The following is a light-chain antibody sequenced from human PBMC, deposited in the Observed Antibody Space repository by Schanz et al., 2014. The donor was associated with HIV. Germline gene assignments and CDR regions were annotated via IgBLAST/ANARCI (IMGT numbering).Light chain of an antibody. Sequence: EIVLTQSPGTLSLSPGERATLSCRASQSISSSSLVWYQQKRDQPPRLVIYATSTRAAGIPDRFSGTGSGTDFTLTISRLEPADSAVYYCQQYGASPWTFGQGTKVEI. J-gene: IGKJ1*01. CDR2: ATS. CDR3: QQYGASPWT. CDR1: QSISSSS. V-gene: IGKV3-20*01.